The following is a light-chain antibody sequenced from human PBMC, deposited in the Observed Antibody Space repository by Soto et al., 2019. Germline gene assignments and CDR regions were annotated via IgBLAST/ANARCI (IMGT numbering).Light chain of an antibody. V-gene: IGKV3-20*01. J-gene: IGKJ4*01. CDR3: QQYGSSPLT. CDR2: DAS. CDR1: QSVGRNY. Sequence: EIVLTQSPGALSLSPGERATLSCRASQSVGRNYLAWYQQKPGQAPRLLIYDASSRATGIPDRFSGSGSGTDFTLTISSLEPEDFAVYYCQQYGSSPLTFGGGTKVDIK.